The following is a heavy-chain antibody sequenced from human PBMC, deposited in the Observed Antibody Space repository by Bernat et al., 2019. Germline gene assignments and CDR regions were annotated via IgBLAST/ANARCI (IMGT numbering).Heavy chain of an antibody. CDR3: ARAKVSSGWTLFDY. J-gene: IGHJ4*02. Sequence: QVQLQQWGAGLLKPSETLSLTCAVYGGSFSGYYWSGIRQPPGKGLEWIGEINHSGSTNDNPSLKSRVTISVATSKDQFALKLGSVTAADTAVYYCARAKVSSGWTLFDYWGQGTLVTVSS. CDR2: INHSGST. CDR1: GGSFSGYY. V-gene: IGHV4-34*01. D-gene: IGHD6-19*01.